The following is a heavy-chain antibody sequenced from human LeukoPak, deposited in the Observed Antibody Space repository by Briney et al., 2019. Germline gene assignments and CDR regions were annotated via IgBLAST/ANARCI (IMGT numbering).Heavy chain of an antibody. Sequence: SETLSLTCTVSGGSISSSNYYWGWIRQPAGMGLEWVVRIYYSGSTYYNPSLKSRFTISVDTSQNQFSLKLSSVTAADTAVYYCAREYQYYYDSNGYLDYWGQGSLVTVSS. CDR3: AREYQYYYDSNGYLDY. CDR1: GGSISSSNYY. J-gene: IGHJ4*02. D-gene: IGHD3-22*01. V-gene: IGHV4-39*07. CDR2: IYYSGST.